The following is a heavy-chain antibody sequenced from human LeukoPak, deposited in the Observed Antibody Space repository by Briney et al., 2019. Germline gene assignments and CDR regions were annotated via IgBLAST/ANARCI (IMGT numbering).Heavy chain of an antibody. CDR1: VFTFSSYG. Sequence: PGGSLRLSCAPSVFTFSSYGMHWVRHAPGKGREWVAFIRYDGSSKYYADSVKGRFTISRDNSKNTLYLQMNSLRPEDTAVYYCASERDYGDSNAFDMWGQGTMVTVSS. CDR3: ASERDYGDSNAFDM. J-gene: IGHJ3*02. V-gene: IGHV3-30*02. CDR2: IRYDGSSK. D-gene: IGHD4-17*01.